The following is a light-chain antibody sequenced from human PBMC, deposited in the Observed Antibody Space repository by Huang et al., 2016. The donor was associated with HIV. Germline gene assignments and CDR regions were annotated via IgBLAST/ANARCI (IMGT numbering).Light chain of an antibody. CDR1: RGISDS. Sequence: DIQVTQSPSSLSASVGDRVTVTCRTSRGISDSLVWYQQKPGRAPKLRVYAASRLESGVPSRFSGSGAGADFTLTINNLQPEDFATYYCQQYYGTSYTFGQGTKVEIK. CDR2: AAS. V-gene: IGKV1-NL1*01. CDR3: QQYYGTSYT. J-gene: IGKJ2*01.